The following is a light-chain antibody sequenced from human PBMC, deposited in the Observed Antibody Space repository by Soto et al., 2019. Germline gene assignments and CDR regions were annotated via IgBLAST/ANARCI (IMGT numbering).Light chain of an antibody. CDR3: QQRGSWPPT. J-gene: IGKJ5*01. CDR1: QTVNNNY. V-gene: IGKV3-11*01. Sequence: EIVWAQSRGTLSLTPGERAILSCRASQTVNNNYLAWCEQKTGQAPRLIIHDTSNRATGVPARFSVIVSGTDLTLNIGSLEPEDGGVYDGQQRGSWPPTFCQGTRLEIK. CDR2: DTS.